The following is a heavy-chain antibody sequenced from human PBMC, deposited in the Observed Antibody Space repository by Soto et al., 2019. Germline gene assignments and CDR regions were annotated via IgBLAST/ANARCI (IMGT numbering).Heavy chain of an antibody. CDR1: GGSISSSSY. J-gene: IGHJ6*02. CDR3: RRSSRYSTEV. Sequence: SETLSLTCTVSGGSISSSSYWGWIRQPPGKGLEWIGSIYSIGSTYYNPSLKSRVTISVDTSKNQFSLKLSSVTAADTAVYYCRRSSRYSTEVWGQGNTVTVS. V-gene: IGHV4-39*01. CDR2: IYSIGST. D-gene: IGHD6-13*01.